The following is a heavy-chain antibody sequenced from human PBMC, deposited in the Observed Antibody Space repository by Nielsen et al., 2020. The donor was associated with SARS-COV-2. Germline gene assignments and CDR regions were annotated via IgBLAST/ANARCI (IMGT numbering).Heavy chain of an antibody. CDR2: IYSGGST. CDR3: ARGGIAALNY. Sequence: GESLKISCTASGFTFGDYAMSWVRQAPGKGLEWVSVIYSGGSTYYADSVKGRFTISRDNSKNTLYLQMNSLRAEDTAVYYCARGGIAALNYWGQGTLVTVSS. V-gene: IGHV3-53*01. D-gene: IGHD6-13*01. J-gene: IGHJ4*02. CDR1: GFTFGDYA.